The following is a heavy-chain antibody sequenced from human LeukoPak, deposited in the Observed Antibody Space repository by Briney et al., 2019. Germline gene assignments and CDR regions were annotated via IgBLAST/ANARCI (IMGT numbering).Heavy chain of an antibody. CDR1: GFTFRRYA. CDR2: ISGSGGST. Sequence: GGSLRLSCAASGFTFRRYAMSWVRQAPGKGLEWVSAISGSGGSTYYADSVKGRFTISRDNSKNTLYLQMNSLRAEDTAVYYCAKLSVVPAAIGFDYWGQGTLVTVSS. CDR3: AKLSVVPAAIGFDY. J-gene: IGHJ4*02. D-gene: IGHD2-2*01. V-gene: IGHV3-23*01.